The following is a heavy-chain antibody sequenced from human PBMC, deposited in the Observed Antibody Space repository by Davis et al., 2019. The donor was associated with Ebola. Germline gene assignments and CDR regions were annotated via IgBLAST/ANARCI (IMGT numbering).Heavy chain of an antibody. V-gene: IGHV3-30*02. D-gene: IGHD4-23*01. J-gene: IGHJ3*02. CDR1: GFVFSSSS. CDR2: VRYDGNNK. Sequence: GESLKISCAASGFVFSSSSMHWVRQAPGKGLEWVAFVRYDGNNKYYADSVKGRFIISRDNSKSTLFLRLSNLRDEDTAVYHCAKDLDYGGNSNAFDMWGQGTMVTVSS. CDR3: AKDLDYGGNSNAFDM.